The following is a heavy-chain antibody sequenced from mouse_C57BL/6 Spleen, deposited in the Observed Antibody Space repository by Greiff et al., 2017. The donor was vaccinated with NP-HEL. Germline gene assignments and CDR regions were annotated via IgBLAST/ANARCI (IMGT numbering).Heavy chain of an antibody. J-gene: IGHJ4*01. CDR3: ARGYYGNGYYAMDY. CDR1: GYTFTSYW. D-gene: IGHD2-1*01. Sequence: QVQLQQPGAELVKPGASVKMSCKASGYTFTSYWITWVKQRPGQGLEWIGDIYPGSGSTNYNEKFKSKATLTVDTSSSTAYMQLSSLTSEDSAVYYCARGYYGNGYYAMDYWGQGTSVTVSS. CDR2: IYPGSGST. V-gene: IGHV1-55*01.